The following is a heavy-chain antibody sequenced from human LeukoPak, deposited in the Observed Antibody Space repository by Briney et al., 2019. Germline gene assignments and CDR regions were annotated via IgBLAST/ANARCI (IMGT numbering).Heavy chain of an antibody. CDR3: ARDRGVDPFDY. CDR1: GYPFPTYR. D-gene: IGHD3-3*01. CDR2: IIGYIGKT. V-gene: IGHV1-18*01. J-gene: IGHJ4*02. Sequence: KFPSQASGYPFPTYRISWVRPAPGKGLEWMGWIIGYIGKTNYPKKSQGRVIMTTDTSTPTAYMELRSLISDGTAVYYCARDRGVDPFDYWGQGTLVTVSS.